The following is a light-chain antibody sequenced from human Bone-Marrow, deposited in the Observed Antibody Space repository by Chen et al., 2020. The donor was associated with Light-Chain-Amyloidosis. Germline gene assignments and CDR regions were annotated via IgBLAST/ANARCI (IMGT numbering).Light chain of an antibody. CDR1: SSNIGPNY. J-gene: IGLJ3*02. CDR3: AAWDDSLSGWV. Sequence: QSVLTQPPSASGTPGLRGSISCPGSSSNIGPNYVFWYQHLPGSAPKLLIYRNNQWPSGVPDRFSGSKSGTSASLAINGLRSEDEADYYCAAWDDSLSGWVFGGGTRLTVL. CDR2: RNN. V-gene: IGLV1-47*01.